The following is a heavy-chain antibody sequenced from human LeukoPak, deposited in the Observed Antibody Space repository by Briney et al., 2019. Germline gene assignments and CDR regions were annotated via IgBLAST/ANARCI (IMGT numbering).Heavy chain of an antibody. CDR3: ARVKKVDTSLDY. V-gene: IGHV4-38-2*02. CDR2: IYHSGST. Sequence: SETLSLTCTVSGYSISSNYYWGWIRQPPGKGLEWIGSIYHSGSTYYNPSLKSRVTISADTSKNQFSLKLSSVTAADTAVYFCARVKKVDTSLDYWGQGTLVTVSS. D-gene: IGHD5-18*01. CDR1: GYSISSNYY. J-gene: IGHJ4*02.